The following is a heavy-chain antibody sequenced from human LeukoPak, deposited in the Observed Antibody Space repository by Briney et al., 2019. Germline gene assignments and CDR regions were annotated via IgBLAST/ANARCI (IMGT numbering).Heavy chain of an antibody. CDR1: GFTFDDYA. D-gene: IGHD2-15*01. J-gene: IGHJ5*02. Sequence: GGSLRLSCAASGFTFDDYATHWVRQAPGKGLEWVSGISWNSGSIGYADSVKGRFTISRDNAKNSLYLQMNSLRAEDTALYYCAKGGRTWFDPWGQGTLVTVSS. CDR3: AKGGRTWFDP. V-gene: IGHV3-9*01. CDR2: ISWNSGSI.